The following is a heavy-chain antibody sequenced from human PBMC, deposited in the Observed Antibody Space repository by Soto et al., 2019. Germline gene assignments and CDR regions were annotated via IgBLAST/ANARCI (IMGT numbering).Heavy chain of an antibody. CDR1: GFTFSSYA. D-gene: IGHD3-22*01. V-gene: IGHV3-23*01. CDR2: ISGSSGST. Sequence: EVQLLESGGGLVQPGGSLRLSCAASGFTFSSYAMSWVRQAPGKGLEWVSAISGSSGSTYYADSEKGRITISRDSSKNTLYLQMNSLSAEDTAVYYCAKDMYYYDSSGSTPLSGWGQGTLVTVSS. J-gene: IGHJ4*02. CDR3: AKDMYYYDSSGSTPLSG.